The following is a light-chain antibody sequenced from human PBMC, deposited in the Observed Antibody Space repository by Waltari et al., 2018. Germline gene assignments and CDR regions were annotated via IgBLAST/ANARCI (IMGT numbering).Light chain of an antibody. J-gene: IGLJ2*01. Sequence: SYELPQPHSVSVSPGQTAKIPCSGDALTKQYAYWYQQKPGQAPLLVIYKDTERPSGIPERFSGSSSGTTVTLTISGVQAEDEADYYCLSAYSGGSQGVFGGGTKLTVL. CDR1: ALTKQY. V-gene: IGLV3-25*03. CDR2: KDT. CDR3: LSAYSGGSQGV.